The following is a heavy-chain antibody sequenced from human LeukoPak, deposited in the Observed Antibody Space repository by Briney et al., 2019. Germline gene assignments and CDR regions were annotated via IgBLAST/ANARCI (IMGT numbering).Heavy chain of an antibody. CDR1: GYTFTSYD. CDR3: ARDRFRGPAAPVETFDY. V-gene: IGHV1-8*01. Sequence: ASVKVSCKASGYTFTSYDINWVRQATGQGLEWMGWMNPNSGNTGYAQKFQGRVTITTDESTSTAYMELSSLRSEDTAVYYCARDRFRGPAAPVETFDYWGQGTLVTVSS. CDR2: MNPNSGNT. D-gene: IGHD2-2*01. J-gene: IGHJ4*02.